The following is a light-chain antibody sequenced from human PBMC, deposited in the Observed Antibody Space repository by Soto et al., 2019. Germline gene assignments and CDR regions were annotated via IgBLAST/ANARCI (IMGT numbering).Light chain of an antibody. Sequence: EIVLTQSPGTLSLSPGERATLSCRASQSVSSSYLAWYQQKPGQAPRLLIYAASSRATGIPDRFSGSGSGKDFTLTISRLEPEDFAVYYCQPYGSSLFTFGPGTKVDIK. CDR3: QPYGSSLFT. CDR1: QSVSSSY. CDR2: AAS. J-gene: IGKJ3*01. V-gene: IGKV3-20*01.